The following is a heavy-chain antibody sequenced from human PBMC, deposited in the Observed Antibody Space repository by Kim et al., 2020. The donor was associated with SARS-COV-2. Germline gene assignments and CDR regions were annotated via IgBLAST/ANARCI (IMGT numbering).Heavy chain of an antibody. Sequence: YAPKLQGRVTMTTDTSTSTAYMELRSLRSDDTAVYYCARSNKYGDYGGDYWGQGTLVTVSS. CDR3: ARSNKYGDYGGDY. J-gene: IGHJ4*02. D-gene: IGHD4-17*01. V-gene: IGHV1-18*01.